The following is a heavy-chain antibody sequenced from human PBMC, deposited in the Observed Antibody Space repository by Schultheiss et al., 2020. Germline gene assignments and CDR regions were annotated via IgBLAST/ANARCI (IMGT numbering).Heavy chain of an antibody. D-gene: IGHD6-6*01. CDR3: ARGGSSLYFDY. CDR2: IYYSGST. V-gene: IGHV4-61*08. J-gene: IGHJ4*02. Sequence: SETLSLTCTVSGGSISSGAYYWSWIRQPPGKGLEWIGYIYYSGSTNYNPSLKSRVTISVDTSKNQFSLKLSSVTAADTAVYYCARGGSSLYFDYWGQGTLVTVSS. CDR1: GGSISSGAYY.